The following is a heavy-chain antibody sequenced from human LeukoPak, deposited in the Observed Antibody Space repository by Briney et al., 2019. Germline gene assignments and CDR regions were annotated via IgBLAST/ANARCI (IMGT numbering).Heavy chain of an antibody. D-gene: IGHD1-26*01. J-gene: IGHJ5*02. CDR1: GYTLTSYD. CDR2: MNPNSGNT. CDR3: ARGPTIVGNTNWFDP. V-gene: IGHV1-8*01. Sequence: ASVKVSCKASGYTLTSYDINWVRQATGQGLEWMGWMNPNSGNTGYAQKFQGRVTMTRNTSISTAYMELSSLRSEDTAVYYCARGPTIVGNTNWFDPWGQGTLVTVSS.